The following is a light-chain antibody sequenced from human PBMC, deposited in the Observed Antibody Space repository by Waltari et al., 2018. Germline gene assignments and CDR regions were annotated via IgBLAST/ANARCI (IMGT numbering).Light chain of an antibody. CDR3: YSTDGSGNERV. Sequence: SYELTQPPSVSVSPGQTARITCSGAAWPKKYAFWYQQKSGQAPVLVMYEDSKRPPGIPERFSGSGSGTMATLTISGAQAEDEADYYCYSTDGSGNERVFGGGTKLTV. V-gene: IGLV3-10*01. CDR1: AWPKKY. J-gene: IGLJ2*01. CDR2: EDS.